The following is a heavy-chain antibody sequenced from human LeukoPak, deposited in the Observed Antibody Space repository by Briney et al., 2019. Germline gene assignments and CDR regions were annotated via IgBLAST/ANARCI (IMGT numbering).Heavy chain of an antibody. D-gene: IGHD6-13*01. J-gene: IGHJ6*02. V-gene: IGHV3-23*01. Sequence: GGPLRLSCAASGFTFSSYAMSGFRQVPGKGRDGASPISGSGGSKYYADSVKGRFTISRDNSKNTLYLQMNSLRAEDTAVYYCAKAAAGIYYYYGMDVWGQGTTVTVSS. CDR1: GFTFSSYA. CDR3: AKAAAGIYYYYGMDV. CDR2: ISGSGGSK.